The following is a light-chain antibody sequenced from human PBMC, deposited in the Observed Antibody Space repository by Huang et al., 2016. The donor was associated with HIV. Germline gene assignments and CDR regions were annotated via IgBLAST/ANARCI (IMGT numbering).Light chain of an antibody. V-gene: IGKV3-15*01. Sequence: VVLTQSPAALSVSPGERVTLSCRASHNVTANLAWYLHKPGQAPRVRIYDASTRAAGIPARCSGSGSGTEFTLTISSLQSDDSGVYYCQQYTNPPPWTFGQGTRVEI. CDR3: QQYTNPPPWT. CDR2: DAS. J-gene: IGKJ1*01. CDR1: HNVTAN.